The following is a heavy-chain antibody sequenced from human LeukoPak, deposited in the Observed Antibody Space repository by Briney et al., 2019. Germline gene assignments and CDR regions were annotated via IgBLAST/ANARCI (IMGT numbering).Heavy chain of an antibody. Sequence: ASVKVSCKASGGTFSSYAISWVRQAPGQGLEWMGRIIPTLDTVKSAQKFRGRLTISADKSSNTAYMELSSLRSEDTAVYYCARGLEIAARVSPDAFDIWGQGTMVTVSS. J-gene: IGHJ3*02. V-gene: IGHV1-69*04. CDR3: ARGLEIAARVSPDAFDI. D-gene: IGHD6-6*01. CDR2: IIPTLDTV. CDR1: GGTFSSYA.